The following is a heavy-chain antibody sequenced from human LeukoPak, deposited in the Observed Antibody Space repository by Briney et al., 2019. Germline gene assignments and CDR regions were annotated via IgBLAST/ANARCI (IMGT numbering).Heavy chain of an antibody. CDR1: GGTFSSYA. Sequence: GASVKVSCKASGGTFSSYAISWVRQAPGQGLEWMGGIIPIFGTANYAQKFQGRVTITTDESTSTAYMELSSLRSEDTAVYYCAISRYGGNSYYFDYWGRGTLVTVSS. J-gene: IGHJ4*02. V-gene: IGHV1-69*05. CDR3: AISRYGGNSYYFDY. D-gene: IGHD4-23*01. CDR2: IIPIFGTA.